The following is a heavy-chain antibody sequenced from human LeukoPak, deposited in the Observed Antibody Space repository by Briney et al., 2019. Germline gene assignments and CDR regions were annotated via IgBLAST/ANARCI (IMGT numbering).Heavy chain of an antibody. J-gene: IGHJ6*03. V-gene: IGHV1-69*05. CDR1: GGTFSSYA. D-gene: IGHD5-12*01. Sequence: ASVKVSCKASGGTFSSYAISWVRQAPGQGLEWMGRIIPIFGTANYAQKFQGRVTITTDESTSTAYMELSSLRSEDTAVYYCASSYSGYDPSKYYYYYYMDVWGKGTTVTVSS. CDR3: ASSYSGYDPSKYYYYYYMDV. CDR2: IIPIFGTA.